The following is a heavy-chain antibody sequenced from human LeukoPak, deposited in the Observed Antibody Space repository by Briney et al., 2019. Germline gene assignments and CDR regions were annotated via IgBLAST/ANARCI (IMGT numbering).Heavy chain of an antibody. D-gene: IGHD4-17*01. CDR1: GFPFGKAW. Sequence: GGSLRLSCAASGFPFGKAWMSWVRQAPGKGLEWVGLIERKTDGGTTDYAAPMKGRFTISRDDSKNTLYLQVNSLKTEDTAVYYCATGDYGAFDIWGQGTMVTVSS. CDR3: ATGDYGAFDI. V-gene: IGHV3-15*04. J-gene: IGHJ3*02. CDR2: IERKTDGGTT.